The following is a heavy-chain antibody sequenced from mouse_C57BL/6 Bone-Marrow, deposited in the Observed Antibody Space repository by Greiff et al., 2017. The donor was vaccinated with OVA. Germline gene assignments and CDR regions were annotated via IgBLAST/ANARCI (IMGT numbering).Heavy chain of an antibody. CDR3: ARHYYGSIFYWYFDV. D-gene: IGHD1-1*01. J-gene: IGHJ1*03. CDR1: GFTFSSYA. Sequence: EVMLVESGGGLVKPGGSLKLSCAASGFTFSSYAMSWVRQTPEKRLEWVATISDGGSYTYYPDNVKGRFTISRDNAKNNLYLQMSHLKSEDTAMYYCARHYYGSIFYWYFDVWGTGTTVTVSS. V-gene: IGHV5-4*03. CDR2: ISDGGSYT.